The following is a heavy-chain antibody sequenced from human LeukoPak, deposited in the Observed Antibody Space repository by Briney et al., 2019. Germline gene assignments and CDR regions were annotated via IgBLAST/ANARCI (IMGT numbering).Heavy chain of an antibody. D-gene: IGHD3-22*01. Sequence: SSETLSLTCAVSGYSISSGYYWGWIRQPPGQGLEWIGSIYHSGSTYYNPSLKSRVTISVDTSKNQFSLKLSSVTAADTAVYYCARTVQRYYYDSSGLRRDAFDIWGQGTMVTVSS. V-gene: IGHV4-38-2*01. CDR2: IYHSGST. J-gene: IGHJ3*02. CDR1: GYSISSGYY. CDR3: ARTVQRYYYDSSGLRRDAFDI.